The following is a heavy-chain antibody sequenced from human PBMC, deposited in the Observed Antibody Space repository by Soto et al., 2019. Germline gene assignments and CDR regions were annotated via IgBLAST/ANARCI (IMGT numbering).Heavy chain of an antibody. CDR3: ARDCGKGYGMDV. CDR1: GFTFSNYN. J-gene: IGHJ6*02. Sequence: GGSLRLSCAASGFTFSNYNMNWVRQAPGKGLEWVSYISSRSSTIYYADSVKGRFTISRDNAKNSLYLQMNSLRDEDTAVYYCARDCGKGYGMDVWGQGTAVTVSS. V-gene: IGHV3-48*02. CDR2: ISSRSSTI.